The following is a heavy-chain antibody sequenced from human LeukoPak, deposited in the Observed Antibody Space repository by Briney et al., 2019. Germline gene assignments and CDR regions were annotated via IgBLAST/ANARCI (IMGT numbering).Heavy chain of an antibody. J-gene: IGHJ4*02. CDR2: ISGSGGST. CDR1: GFTFSSYA. V-gene: IGHV3-23*01. Sequence: PGGSLRLSCAASGFTFSSYAMSWVRQAPGKGLEWVSAISGSGGSTYYADSVKGRFAISRDNSKNTLYLQMNSLRAEDTAVYYCAKGVSWIQLLDYWGQGTLVTVSS. CDR3: AKGVSWIQLLDY. D-gene: IGHD5-18*01.